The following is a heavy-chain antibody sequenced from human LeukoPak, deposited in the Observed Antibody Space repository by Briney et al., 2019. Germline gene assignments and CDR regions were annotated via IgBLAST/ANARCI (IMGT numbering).Heavy chain of an antibody. CDR1: GFTFSSYA. D-gene: IGHD3-3*01. Sequence: GGSLRLSCAASGFTFSSYAMHWVRQAPGKGLEWVAVISYDGSNKYYADSVKSRFTISRDNSKNTLYLQMNSLRAEDTAVYYCASSMGWSATELYAFDIWGQGTMVTVSS. CDR2: ISYDGSNK. J-gene: IGHJ3*02. V-gene: IGHV3-30*04. CDR3: ASSMGWSATELYAFDI.